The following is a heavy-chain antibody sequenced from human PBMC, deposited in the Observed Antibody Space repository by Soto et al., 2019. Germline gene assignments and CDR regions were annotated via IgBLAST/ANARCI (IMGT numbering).Heavy chain of an antibody. CDR2: IYQYGST. V-gene: IGHV4-4*02. D-gene: IGHD3-10*01. J-gene: IGHJ5*02. Sequence: SETLSLTCVVSGGSIASSDWWSWVRQSPGKGLEWIGDIYQYGSTYYNPSLKSRVTMSVDTSRNQLLLQLNSVTAADTAVYYCARESAGSHKNNWFDPWGQGTLVTVSS. CDR1: GGSIASSDW. CDR3: ARESAGSHKNNWFDP.